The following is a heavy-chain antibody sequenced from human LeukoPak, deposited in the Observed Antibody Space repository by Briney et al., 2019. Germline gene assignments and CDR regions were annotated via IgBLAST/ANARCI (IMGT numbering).Heavy chain of an antibody. CDR1: GFTFSSYS. J-gene: IGHJ4*02. CDR3: AKDRALRYYYDSHYYFDY. Sequence: AGGSLTLSCAASGFTFSSYSMSWVRQAPGKGLEWVSAISGSGGSTYYADSVKGRFTISRDNSKNTLYLQMNSLRAEDTAVYYCAKDRALRYYYDSHYYFDYWGQGTLVTVSS. CDR2: ISGSGGST. D-gene: IGHD3-22*01. V-gene: IGHV3-23*01.